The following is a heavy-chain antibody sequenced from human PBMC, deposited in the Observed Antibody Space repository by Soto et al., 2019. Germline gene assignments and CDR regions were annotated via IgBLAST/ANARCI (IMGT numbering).Heavy chain of an antibody. Sequence: GGSLRLSCAASGFTFSTYALSWARQAPGKGLEWVPTISASGTNTHYADSVRGRFTISRDDSKNTLYLQMESLRVEDTAVYYCDGSDFWGQGTLVTVSS. CDR2: ISASGTNT. V-gene: IGHV3-23*01. J-gene: IGHJ4*02. D-gene: IGHD1-26*01. CDR3: DGSDF. CDR1: GFTFSTYA.